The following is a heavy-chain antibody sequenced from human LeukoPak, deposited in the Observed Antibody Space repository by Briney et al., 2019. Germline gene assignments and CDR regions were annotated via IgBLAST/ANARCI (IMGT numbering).Heavy chain of an antibody. J-gene: IGHJ5*02. V-gene: IGHV7-4-1*02. CDR1: GYTFTSYA. CDR3: ARGKVLRYFDWNWFDP. Sequence: GASVKVSCKASGYTFTSYAMNWVRQAPGQGLEWMGWINTNTGNPTYAQGFTGRFVFSLDTSVSTAYLQISSLKAEDTAVYYCARGKVLRYFDWNWFDPWGQGTLVTVSS. D-gene: IGHD3-9*01. CDR2: INTNTGNP.